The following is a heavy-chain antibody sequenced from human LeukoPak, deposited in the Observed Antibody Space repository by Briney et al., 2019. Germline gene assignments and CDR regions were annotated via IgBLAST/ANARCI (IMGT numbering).Heavy chain of an antibody. CDR1: GGSISSYC. V-gene: IGHV4-59*08. CDR2: IYSSGST. D-gene: IGHD5/OR15-5a*01. J-gene: IGHJ4*02. CDR3: ARHSSVYYDFDY. Sequence: PSETLSLTCTVSGGSISSYCWSWIRQPPGKGLEWIGYIYSSGSTNYNPSLKSRVTISVDTSNNQFSLKLNSVTAADTAVYYCARHSSVYYDFDYWGQGTLVTVSS.